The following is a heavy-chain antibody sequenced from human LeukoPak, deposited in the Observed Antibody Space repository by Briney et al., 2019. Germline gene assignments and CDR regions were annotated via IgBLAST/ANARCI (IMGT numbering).Heavy chain of an antibody. CDR1: GGSFSGYY. Sequence: KPSETLSLTCAVYGGSFSGYYWSWIRQPPGKGLEWIGEINHSGSTNYNPSLKSRVTISVDTSKNQFSLKLSSVTAADTAVYYCARVRGYYYGMDVWGQGTTVTVSS. V-gene: IGHV4-34*01. CDR3: ARVRGYYYGMDV. CDR2: INHSGST. J-gene: IGHJ6*02. D-gene: IGHD3-10*01.